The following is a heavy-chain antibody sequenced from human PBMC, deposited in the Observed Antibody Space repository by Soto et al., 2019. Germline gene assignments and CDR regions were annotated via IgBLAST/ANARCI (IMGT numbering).Heavy chain of an antibody. CDR3: ARDSDYGGNSYYY. J-gene: IGHJ4*02. CDR1: GFTFSSYS. Sequence: EVQLVESGGGLVKPGGSRRLSCAASGFTFSSYSMNWVRQAPGKGLEWVSSISSSSSYIYYADSVKGRFTISRDNAKNSLYLQMNSLRAEDTAVYYCARDSDYGGNSYYYWGQGTLVTVSS. D-gene: IGHD2-15*01. CDR2: ISSSSSYI. V-gene: IGHV3-21*01.